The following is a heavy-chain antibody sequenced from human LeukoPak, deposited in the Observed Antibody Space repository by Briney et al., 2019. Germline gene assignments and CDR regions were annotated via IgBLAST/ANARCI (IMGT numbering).Heavy chain of an antibody. Sequence: PSETLSLTCTVSGGSISSSTHYWAWIRQPPGKGLEWIASIYYSDSTYYNPSLKSRVTISVDMSKNLFSLKLRSVTAADTAVYYCARLVSGEGYFDYWGQGTLVAVSP. CDR1: GGSISSSTHY. CDR2: IYYSDST. CDR3: ARLVSGEGYFDY. D-gene: IGHD3-10*01. J-gene: IGHJ4*02. V-gene: IGHV4-39*02.